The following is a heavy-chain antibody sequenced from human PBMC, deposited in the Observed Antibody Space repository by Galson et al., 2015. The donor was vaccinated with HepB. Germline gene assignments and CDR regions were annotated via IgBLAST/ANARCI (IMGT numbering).Heavy chain of an antibody. D-gene: IGHD1-7*01. CDR3: ATGDSRLGTITLDN. CDR1: SDSISTYY. J-gene: IGHJ4*02. Sequence: TLSLTCTVSSDSISTYYWSWIRQPAGKTLEWIGRMYSSGTINFNLSLKSRVTMSLDTSKKVFSLNLTSVTAADTAVYYCATGDSRLGTITLDNWGQGLLVTVSS. V-gene: IGHV4-4*07. CDR2: MYSSGTI.